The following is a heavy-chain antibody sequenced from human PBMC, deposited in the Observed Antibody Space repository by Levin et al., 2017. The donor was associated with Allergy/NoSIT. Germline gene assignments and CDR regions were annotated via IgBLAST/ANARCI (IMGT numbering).Heavy chain of an antibody. V-gene: IGHV3-7*01. CDR1: GFTFSNFY. D-gene: IGHD3-16*01. J-gene: IGHJ4*02. CDR3: ARDMTHMILPY. CDR2: LNQGGSAK. Sequence: GESLKISCAASGFTFSNFYMTWVRQAPGKGTEWVASLNQGGSAKYYEDSVKGRFTISRDNAKNILYLQMNSLRAEDTAVYYCARDMTHMILPYWGQGTQVAVSS.